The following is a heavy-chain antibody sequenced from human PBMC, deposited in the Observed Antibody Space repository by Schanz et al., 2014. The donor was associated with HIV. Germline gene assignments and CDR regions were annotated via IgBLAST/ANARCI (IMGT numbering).Heavy chain of an antibody. CDR3: AREGATGYITY. D-gene: IGHD5-18*01. V-gene: IGHV3-7*01. J-gene: IGHJ4*02. CDR2: IKQDGSEK. CDR1: GFTFTTYG. Sequence: VQLVESGGRVVQPGRSLRLSCAASGFTFTTYGMHWVRQTPGKGLEWVANIKQDGSEKYYVDSVKGRFTISRDNPKTSLYLQMSSLRAEDTAVYYCAREGATGYITYWGQGTLVTVSS.